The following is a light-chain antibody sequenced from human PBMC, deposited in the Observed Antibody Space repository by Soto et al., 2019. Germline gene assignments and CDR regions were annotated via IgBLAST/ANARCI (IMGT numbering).Light chain of an antibody. V-gene: IGLV2-14*01. Sequence: QSALTQPASVSGSPGQSITISCTGTSRDVGGYNYVSWYQQHPGKAPKLMIYDVSNRPSGVSNRFSGSKAGNTASLTISGLQAEDGADYYCSSYTSGSTYEVFGGGTKLTVL. J-gene: IGLJ2*01. CDR2: DVS. CDR3: SSYTSGSTYEV. CDR1: SRDVGGYNY.